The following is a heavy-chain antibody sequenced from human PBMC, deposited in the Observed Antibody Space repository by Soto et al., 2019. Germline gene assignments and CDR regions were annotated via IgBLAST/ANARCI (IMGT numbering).Heavy chain of an antibody. D-gene: IGHD6-19*01. J-gene: IGHJ2*01. Sequence: GESLKISCKGSGYSFINYWIAWVRQMPGKGLEWMGIIYPGDSDTGYSPSFQGQVTISADKSITTAYLHWSSLKASDTAMYFCTRPGSSSPTNDWYFDLWGRGTLVTVSS. CDR3: TRPGSSSPTNDWYFDL. CDR1: GYSFINYW. V-gene: IGHV5-51*01. CDR2: IYPGDSDT.